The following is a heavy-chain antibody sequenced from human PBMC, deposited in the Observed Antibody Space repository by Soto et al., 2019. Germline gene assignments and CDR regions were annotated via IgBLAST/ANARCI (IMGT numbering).Heavy chain of an antibody. CDR1: GYTFTSYY. D-gene: IGHD1-26*01. Sequence: ASVKVSSRASGYTFTSYYMHWVRQAPGQGLEWMGIINPSGGSTSYAQKFQGRVTMTRDTSTSPVYMELSSLRSEAPAVYYCARDSGEDDAFDIWGQGKMVTVSS. V-gene: IGHV1-46*01. CDR2: INPSGGST. CDR3: ARDSGEDDAFDI. J-gene: IGHJ3*02.